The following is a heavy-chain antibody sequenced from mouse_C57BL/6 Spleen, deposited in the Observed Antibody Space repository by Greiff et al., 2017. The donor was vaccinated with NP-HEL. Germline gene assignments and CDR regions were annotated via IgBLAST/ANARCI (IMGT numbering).Heavy chain of an antibody. Sequence: EVKLVESEGGLVQPGSSMKLSCTASGFTFSDYYMAWVRQVPEKGLEWVANINYDGSSTYYLDSLKSRFIISRDNAKNILYLQMSSLKSEDTATYYCARVIYYGNSFYAMDYWGQGTSVTVSS. CDR2: INYDGSST. V-gene: IGHV5-16*01. D-gene: IGHD2-1*01. CDR3: ARVIYYGNSFYAMDY. J-gene: IGHJ4*01. CDR1: GFTFSDYY.